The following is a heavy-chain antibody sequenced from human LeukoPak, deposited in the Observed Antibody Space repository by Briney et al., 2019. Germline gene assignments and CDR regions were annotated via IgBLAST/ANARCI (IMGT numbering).Heavy chain of an antibody. Sequence: SETLSVTCTVSGGSISSSSYYWGWIRQPPGKGLEWIGSIYYSRSTCYSASPKSRLTISVETSKNPFSLQLSSVTPADTAVYYCARHETIFGGPFDIGGQGTMVSVSS. V-gene: IGHV4-39*01. J-gene: IGHJ3*02. CDR3: ARHETIFGGPFDI. D-gene: IGHD3-3*01. CDR1: GGSISSSSYY. CDR2: IYYSRST.